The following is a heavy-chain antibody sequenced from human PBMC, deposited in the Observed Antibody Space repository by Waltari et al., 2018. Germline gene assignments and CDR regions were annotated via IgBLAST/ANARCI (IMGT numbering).Heavy chain of an antibody. CDR3: ARVGENYDFWSGYENWFDP. CDR2: IYTSGST. V-gene: IGHV4-4*09. D-gene: IGHD3-3*01. CDR1: GGSISSYY. J-gene: IGHJ5*02. Sequence: QVQLQESGPGLVKPSETLSLTCTVSGGSISSYYWSWIRQPPGKGLEWIGYIYTSGSTNYHPSLKRRVTISVDTSKNQFSLKLGSVTAADTAVYYCARVGENYDFWSGYENWFDPWGQGTLVTVSS.